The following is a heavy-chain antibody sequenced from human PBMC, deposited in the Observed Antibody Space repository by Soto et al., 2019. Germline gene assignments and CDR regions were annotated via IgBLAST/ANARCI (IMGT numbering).Heavy chain of an antibody. D-gene: IGHD7-27*01. Sequence: LSLTCTVSGGSISSGGYYWSWIRQYPGKGLEWIGYIYRSGTTFYNPSLRSRLTISVDTSKNQFSLKLNSVTAADTAVYYCAREGELGPYYFDYWGQGTLVTVSS. J-gene: IGHJ4*02. V-gene: IGHV4-31*03. CDR2: IYRSGTT. CDR3: AREGELGPYYFDY. CDR1: GGSISSGGYY.